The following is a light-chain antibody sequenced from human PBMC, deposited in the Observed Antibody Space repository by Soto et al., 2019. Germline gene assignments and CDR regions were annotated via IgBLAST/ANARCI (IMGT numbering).Light chain of an antibody. CDR3: LQDYNYPWT. Sequence: EIVMTQSPATLSVSPGERVTLSCRASQNIGNKLAWYHQKPGQAPRLLIYAASTRATAVPARVTGSGSGTEFTLTISSLQPEDFATYYCLQDYNYPWTFGQGTKVEIK. CDR2: AAS. CDR1: QNIGNK. V-gene: IGKV3-15*01. J-gene: IGKJ1*01.